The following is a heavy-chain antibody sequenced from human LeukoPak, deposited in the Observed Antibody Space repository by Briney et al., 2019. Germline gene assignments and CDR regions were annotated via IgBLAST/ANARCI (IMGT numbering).Heavy chain of an antibody. Sequence: PGGSLRLSCAASGFTFSSYGMHWVRQAPGKGLEWVAVIWYDGSNKYYADSVKGRFTISRYNSKNTLYLQMNSLRAEDTAVYYCARDGSYCSGGSCYSRGYYGMDVWGQGTTVTVSS. V-gene: IGHV3-33*01. CDR1: GFTFSSYG. CDR3: ARDGSYCSGGSCYSRGYYGMDV. J-gene: IGHJ6*02. D-gene: IGHD2-15*01. CDR2: IWYDGSNK.